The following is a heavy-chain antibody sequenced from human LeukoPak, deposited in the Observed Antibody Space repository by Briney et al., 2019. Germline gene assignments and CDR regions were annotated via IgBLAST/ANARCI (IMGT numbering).Heavy chain of an antibody. Sequence: PGGSLRLSCAASGFTVSSNYMSWVRQAPGKGLEWVSVIYSGGSTYYADSVKGRFTISRDNSKNTLYLQMNSLRAEDTAVHYCARDRSGSFSPDYFDYWGQGTLVTVSS. CDR2: IYSGGST. J-gene: IGHJ4*02. D-gene: IGHD1-26*01. CDR1: GFTVSSNY. V-gene: IGHV3-53*01. CDR3: ARDRSGSFSPDYFDY.